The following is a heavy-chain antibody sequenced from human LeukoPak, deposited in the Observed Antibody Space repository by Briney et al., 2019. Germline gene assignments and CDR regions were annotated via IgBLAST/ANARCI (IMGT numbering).Heavy chain of an antibody. V-gene: IGHV3-53*01. D-gene: IGHD3-9*01. Sequence: GGSLRLSFAASGFTVSSNYMGWVRQAPGKGLEWVSVIYIGGTTYYADSVKGRFTISRDNSKNTLYLQMNSLRAEDTAVYYCARYNRVGILTGYYYYFDYWGQGTLVTVSS. CDR2: IYIGGTT. CDR1: GFTVSSNY. J-gene: IGHJ4*02. CDR3: ARYNRVGILTGYYYYFDY.